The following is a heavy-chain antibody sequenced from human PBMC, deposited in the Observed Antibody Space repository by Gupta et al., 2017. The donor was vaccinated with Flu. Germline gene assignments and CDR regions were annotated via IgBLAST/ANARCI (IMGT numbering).Heavy chain of an antibody. V-gene: IGHV3-21*01. CDR3: AILTHMSDAFDI. J-gene: IGHJ3*02. Sequence: EVQLVESGGGLVKPGGSLRLSCAASGFTFSSYSMNWVSQAPGKGLEWVSSISSSSSYIYYADSVKGRFTISRDNAKNSLYLQMNSLRAEDTAVYYCAILTHMSDAFDIWGQGTMVTVSS. CDR1: GFTFSSYS. CDR2: ISSSSSYI.